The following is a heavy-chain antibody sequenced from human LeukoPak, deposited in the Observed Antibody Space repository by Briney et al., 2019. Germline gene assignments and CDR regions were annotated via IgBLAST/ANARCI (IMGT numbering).Heavy chain of an antibody. D-gene: IGHD4-4*01. Sequence: GASVKVSCKVSGYTFTSYDINWVRQATGQGLEWMGWMNPNSGGTNYAQKFQGRVTMTRDTSISTAYMELSRLRSDDTAVYYCARDLTYSNYHDYWGQGTLVTVSS. CDR3: ARDLTYSNYHDY. V-gene: IGHV1-2*02. CDR2: MNPNSGGT. CDR1: GYTFTSYD. J-gene: IGHJ4*02.